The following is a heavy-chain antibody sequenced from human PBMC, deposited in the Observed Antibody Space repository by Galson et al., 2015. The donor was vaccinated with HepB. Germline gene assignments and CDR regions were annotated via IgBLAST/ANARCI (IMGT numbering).Heavy chain of an antibody. CDR1: GDSVSSNSAA. CDR2: TYYRSKWYN. V-gene: IGHV6-1*01. CDR3: ARDRGIVVVPATMSAYYYYGMDV. J-gene: IGHJ6*02. D-gene: IGHD2-2*01. Sequence: AISGDSVSSNSAAWNWIRQSPSRGLEWLGRTYYRSKWYNDYAVSVKSRITINPDTSKNQFSLQLNSVTPEDTAVYYCARDRGIVVVPATMSAYYYYGMDVWGQGTTVTVSS.